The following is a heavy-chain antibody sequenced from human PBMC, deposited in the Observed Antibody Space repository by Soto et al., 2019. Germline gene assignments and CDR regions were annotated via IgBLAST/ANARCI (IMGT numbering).Heavy chain of an antibody. CDR1: GYTFTSYG. CDR2: ISAYNGNT. CDR3: ARDHLPIQLWSPADY. J-gene: IGHJ4*02. D-gene: IGHD5-18*01. V-gene: IGHV1-18*04. Sequence: GASVKVSCKASGYTFTSYGISWARQAPGQGLEWMGWISAYNGNTNYAQKLQGRVTMTTDTSTSTAYMELRSLRSDDTAVYYCARDHLPIQLWSPADYWGQGTLVTVSS.